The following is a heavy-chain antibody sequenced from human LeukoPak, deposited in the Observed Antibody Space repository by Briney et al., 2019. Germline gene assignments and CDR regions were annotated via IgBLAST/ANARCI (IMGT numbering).Heavy chain of an antibody. Sequence: GGSLRLSCAASGFAFSSYGMHCVRQAPGKGLEWVAVISYDGSNKYYADSVKGRFTISRDNSKNTLYLQMNSLRAEDTAVYYCAKDRVDTAMNYWGQGTLVTVSS. CDR3: AKDRVDTAMNY. V-gene: IGHV3-30*18. CDR1: GFAFSSYG. CDR2: ISYDGSNK. D-gene: IGHD5-18*01. J-gene: IGHJ4*02.